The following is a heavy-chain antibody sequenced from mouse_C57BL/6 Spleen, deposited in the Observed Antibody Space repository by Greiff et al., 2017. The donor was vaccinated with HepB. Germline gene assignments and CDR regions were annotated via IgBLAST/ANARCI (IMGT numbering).Heavy chain of an antibody. CDR3: TTSDWGY. CDR1: GFNIKDDY. J-gene: IGHJ4*01. Sequence: VQLQQSGAELVRPGASVKLSCTASGFNIKDDYMHWVKQRPEQGLEWIGWIDPENGDTEYASKFQGKATITADTSSNTAYLQLSSLTSEDTAVYYCTTSDWGYWGQGTSVTVSS. CDR2: IDPENGDT. D-gene: IGHD2-4*01. V-gene: IGHV14-4*01.